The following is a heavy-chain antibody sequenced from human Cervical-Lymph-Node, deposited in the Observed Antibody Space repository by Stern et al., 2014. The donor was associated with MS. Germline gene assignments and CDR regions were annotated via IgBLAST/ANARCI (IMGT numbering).Heavy chain of an antibody. Sequence: QVQLQESGPGLVKPSETLSLTCSVSGGSIRGYDWNWIRQSPEKGLEWIGYITSIGDTNYNPSLKSRVIISVDTSKNQFSLKLRSMAAADTAVYYCARDRGRHSSGWFYGLDIWGQGTMVTVSS. CDR2: ITSIGDT. V-gene: IGHV4-59*01. D-gene: IGHD6-19*01. CDR3: ARDRGRHSSGWFYGLDI. J-gene: IGHJ3*02. CDR1: GGSIRGYD.